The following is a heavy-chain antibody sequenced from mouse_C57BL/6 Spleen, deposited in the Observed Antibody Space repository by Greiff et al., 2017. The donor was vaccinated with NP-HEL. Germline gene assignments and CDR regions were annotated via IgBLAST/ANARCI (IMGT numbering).Heavy chain of an antibody. J-gene: IGHJ3*01. V-gene: IGHV1-85*01. CDR1: GYTFTSYD. CDR2: IYPRDGST. CDR3: VKEEDLYYGSSPFAY. D-gene: IGHD1-1*01. Sequence: VQLQQSGPELVKPGASVKLSCKASGYTFTSYDINWVKQRPGQGLEWIGWIYPRDGSTKYNEKFKGKATLTVDTSSSTAYMELHSLTSEDSAVYCCVKEEDLYYGSSPFAYWGQGTLVTVSA.